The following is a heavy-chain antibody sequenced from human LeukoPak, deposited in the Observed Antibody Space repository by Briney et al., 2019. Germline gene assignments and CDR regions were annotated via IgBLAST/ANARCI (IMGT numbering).Heavy chain of an antibody. D-gene: IGHD6-19*01. J-gene: IGHJ4*02. Sequence: GGSLRLSCAASGFTFDDYAINWVRQAPGKGLEWVSFISGDGHSTYYAHSVKGRFTISRNNSRNSLFLQMNSLRPEDTALYFCAKDNAPVLAASEGWKDFWGQGTLVIVSS. CDR2: ISGDGHST. CDR1: GFTFDDYA. CDR3: AKDNAPVLAASEGWKDF. V-gene: IGHV3-43*02.